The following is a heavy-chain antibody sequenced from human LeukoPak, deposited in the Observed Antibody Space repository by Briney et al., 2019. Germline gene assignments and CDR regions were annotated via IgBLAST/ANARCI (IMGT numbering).Heavy chain of an antibody. V-gene: IGHV3-7*01. Sequence: PGGSLRLSCAASGFTFSSYWMSWVRQAPGKGLEWVANIKQDGSEKYYVDSVKGRFTIFGDNAKNSLYLQMNSLRAEDTAVYYCARDDSSSYYSDAFDIWGQGTMVTVSS. J-gene: IGHJ3*02. D-gene: IGHD3-22*01. CDR1: GFTFSSYW. CDR2: IKQDGSEK. CDR3: ARDDSSSYYSDAFDI.